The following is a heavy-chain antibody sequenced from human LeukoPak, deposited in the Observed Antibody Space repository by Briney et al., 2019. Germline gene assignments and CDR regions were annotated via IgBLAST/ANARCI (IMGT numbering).Heavy chain of an antibody. V-gene: IGHV4-38-2*02. CDR3: ARSDYGDLAAFDI. CDR2: IYHSGST. CDR1: GYSISSGYY. D-gene: IGHD4-17*01. J-gene: IGHJ3*02. Sequence: PSETLSLTCTVPGYSISSGYYWGWIRQPPGKGLEWIGSIYHSGSTYYNPSLKSRVTISVDTSKNQSSLKLSSVTAADTAVYYCARSDYGDLAAFDIWGQGTMVTVSS.